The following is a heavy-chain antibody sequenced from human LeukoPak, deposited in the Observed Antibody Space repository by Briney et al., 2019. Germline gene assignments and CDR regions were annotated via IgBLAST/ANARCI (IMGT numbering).Heavy chain of an antibody. D-gene: IGHD7-27*01. CDR1: GFTLSRHW. Sequence: GGSLRLSCAAAGFTLSRHWMSWVRQAKGKGLECVAKIREDGSEKHYVDSVKGRFTISRDNAKNSLYLQMTSLRAEDTAVYYCARDYTGGWNDYWGQGTLVTVSS. CDR3: ARDYTGGWNDY. V-gene: IGHV3-7*01. J-gene: IGHJ4*02. CDR2: IREDGSEK.